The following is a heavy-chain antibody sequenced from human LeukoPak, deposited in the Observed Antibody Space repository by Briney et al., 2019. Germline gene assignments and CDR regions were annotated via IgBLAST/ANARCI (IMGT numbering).Heavy chain of an antibody. Sequence: SVKVSXKASGGTFSSYTISWVRQALGQGLEWMGRIIPILGIANYAQKFQGRVTITADKSTGTAYMELSSLRSEDTAVYYCARDLPIVVVPAARVGVGLDPWGQGTLVTVSS. CDR3: ARDLPIVVVPAARVGVGLDP. J-gene: IGHJ5*02. CDR1: GGTFSSYT. V-gene: IGHV1-69*04. D-gene: IGHD2-2*01. CDR2: IIPILGIA.